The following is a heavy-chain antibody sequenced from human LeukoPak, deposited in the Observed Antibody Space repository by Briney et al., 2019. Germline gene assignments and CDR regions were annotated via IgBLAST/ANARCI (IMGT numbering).Heavy chain of an antibody. CDR2: INQNAGT. CDR1: GGSIRGYY. D-gene: IGHD6-6*01. CDR3: ARARTRLSWLDP. Sequence: SETLSLTCAVSGGSIRGYYWSWVRQSPGKGLEWIGDINQNAGTDYNPSLKSRVTTSIDSSRNQISLNVTAATAAGTAIYFCARARTRLSWLDPWGQGTLVTVSS. V-gene: IGHV4-34*01. J-gene: IGHJ5*02.